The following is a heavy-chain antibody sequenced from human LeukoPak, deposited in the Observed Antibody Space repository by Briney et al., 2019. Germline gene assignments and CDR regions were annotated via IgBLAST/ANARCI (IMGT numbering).Heavy chain of an antibody. CDR3: ARGRGYSPLRWWFDP. J-gene: IGHJ5*02. CDR1: GYTFTSYA. Sequence: ASVKVSCTASGYTFTSYAMHWVRQAPGQRLEWMGWINAGNGNTKYSQKFQGRVTITRDTSASTAYMELSSLRSEDTAVYYCARGRGYSPLRWWFDPWGQGTLVTVSS. D-gene: IGHD5-18*01. V-gene: IGHV1-3*01. CDR2: INAGNGNT.